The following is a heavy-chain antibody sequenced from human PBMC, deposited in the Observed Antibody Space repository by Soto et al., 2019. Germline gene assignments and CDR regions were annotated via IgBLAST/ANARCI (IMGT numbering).Heavy chain of an antibody. CDR1: GGSVSNYN. J-gene: IGHJ5*02. CDR2: IYYTGTH. Sequence: QVQLQESGPGLAKPSETLSLTCSVSGGSVSNYNWSWVRQPPGKRLEWIGYIYYTGTHDYNPSLRGRATISVDTSKDQFSLKLTSVTAADTAVYYCARDRDRHSSGLPSFDPWGQGILVTVSS. D-gene: IGHD3-22*01. CDR3: ARDRDRHSSGLPSFDP. V-gene: IGHV4-59*02.